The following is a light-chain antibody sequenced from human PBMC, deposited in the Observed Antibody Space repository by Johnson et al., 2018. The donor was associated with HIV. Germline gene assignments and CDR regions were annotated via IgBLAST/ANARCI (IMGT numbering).Light chain of an antibody. J-gene: IGLJ1*01. V-gene: IGLV1-51*02. CDR1: SSNIGNNY. CDR3: GTLDSSLSAGL. CDR2: ENN. Sequence: QSVLTQPPSVSAAPGQKVTISCSGSSSNIGNNYVSWYQQLPGTAPKLLIYENNKRPSGIPDRFSGSKSGTSATLGITGLQTGDEADYYCGTLDSSLSAGLFGTGTRLTVL.